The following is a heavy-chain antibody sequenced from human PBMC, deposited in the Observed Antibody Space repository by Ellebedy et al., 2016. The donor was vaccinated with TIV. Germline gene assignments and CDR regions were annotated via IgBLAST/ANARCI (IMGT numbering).Heavy chain of an antibody. V-gene: IGHV3-21*01. D-gene: IGHD3-9*01. J-gene: IGHJ3*02. CDR2: ISSSSSYI. Sequence: PGGSLRLSCAASGFTFSSYSMNWVRQAPGKGLEWVSSISSSSSYIYYADSVKGRFTISRDNAKNSLYLQMNSLRAEDTAVYYCARDEGPRGDYDILTKPSPDAFDIWGQGTMVTVSS. CDR1: GFTFSSYS. CDR3: ARDEGPRGDYDILTKPSPDAFDI.